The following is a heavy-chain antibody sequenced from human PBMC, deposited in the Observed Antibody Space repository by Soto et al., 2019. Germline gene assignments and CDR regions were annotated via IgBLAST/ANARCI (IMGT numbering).Heavy chain of an antibody. J-gene: IGHJ6*02. V-gene: IGHV3-9*01. CDR2: IAWHSDII. Sequence: DVQLVESGGGLVQPGRSLRLSCAASGFSFEDYAMHWVRQAPGKGLGWVSGIAWHSDIIGYADSVKGRFTISRDNGKNSLYLQMISLRPEDTALYYCAKDHYGSAIYGMDVWGQGTTVTVSS. D-gene: IGHD3-10*01. CDR3: AKDHYGSAIYGMDV. CDR1: GFSFEDYA.